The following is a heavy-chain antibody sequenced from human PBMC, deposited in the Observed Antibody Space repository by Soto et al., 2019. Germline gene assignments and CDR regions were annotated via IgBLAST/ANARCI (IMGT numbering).Heavy chain of an antibody. CDR2: ISYDGSNK. V-gene: IGHV3-30-3*01. Sequence: GGSLRLSCAASGFTFSDYAMHWVRQAPGKGLEWVAVISYDGSNKYYADSVKGRFTISRDNSKNTLYLQMNSLRAEDTAVYYCARDPLAVERPYWGQGTLVTVSS. CDR3: ARDPLAVERPY. J-gene: IGHJ4*02. CDR1: GFTFSDYA. D-gene: IGHD6-19*01.